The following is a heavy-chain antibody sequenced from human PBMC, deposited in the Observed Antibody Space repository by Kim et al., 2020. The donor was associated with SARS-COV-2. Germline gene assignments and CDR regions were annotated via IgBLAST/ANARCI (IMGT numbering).Heavy chain of an antibody. J-gene: IGHJ4*02. Sequence: YAQGFTGRFVFSLDTSVSTAYLQISSLKAEDTAVYYCARTSGSYYSTIDYWGQGTLVTVSS. CDR3: ARTSGSYYSTIDY. D-gene: IGHD1-26*01. V-gene: IGHV7-4-1*02.